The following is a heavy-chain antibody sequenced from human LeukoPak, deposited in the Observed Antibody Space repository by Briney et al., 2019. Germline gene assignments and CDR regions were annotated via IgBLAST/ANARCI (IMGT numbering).Heavy chain of an antibody. CDR3: ARELNDYGDAFDY. Sequence: ASVKVSCKASGYTFTGYYVHWVRQAPGQGLEWMGWINPNSGGTNYAQKFQGRVTMTRDTSISTAYMELSRLRSDDTAVYYCARELNDYGDAFDYWGQGTLVTVSS. D-gene: IGHD4-17*01. V-gene: IGHV1-2*02. J-gene: IGHJ4*02. CDR2: INPNSGGT. CDR1: GYTFTGYY.